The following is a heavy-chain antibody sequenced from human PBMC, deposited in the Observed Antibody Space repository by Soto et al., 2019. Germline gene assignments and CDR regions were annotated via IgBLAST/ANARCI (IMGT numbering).Heavy chain of an antibody. Sequence: QVQLVQSGAEVKKPGSSVKVSCKASGGTFSSYTISWVRQAPGQGLEWMGRIIPILGIANYAQKFQGRVTITADKSTSTAYMELSSLRSEDTAVYYCARGRLYKWNLRVGYDAFDIWGQGTMVTVSS. D-gene: IGHD1-20*01. J-gene: IGHJ3*02. V-gene: IGHV1-69*02. CDR2: IIPILGIA. CDR1: GGTFSSYT. CDR3: ARGRLYKWNLRVGYDAFDI.